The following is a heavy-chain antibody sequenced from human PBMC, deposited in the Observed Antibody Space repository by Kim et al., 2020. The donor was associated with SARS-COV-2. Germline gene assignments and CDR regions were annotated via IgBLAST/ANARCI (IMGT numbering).Heavy chain of an antibody. CDR1: GFTFSNYA. J-gene: IGHJ4*02. CDR2: IPGTGVYR. CDR3: AKDPYANKESNTYYLDQ. Sequence: GGSLRLSCTTSGFTFSNYAMTWVRQAPGKGLEWVSSIPGTGVYRYYADSVKGRFTISRDNSENVLYLQMNSLRVEDTAVYYCAKDPYANKESNTYYLDQWGQGALVTVSS. D-gene: IGHD3-16*01. V-gene: IGHV3-23*01.